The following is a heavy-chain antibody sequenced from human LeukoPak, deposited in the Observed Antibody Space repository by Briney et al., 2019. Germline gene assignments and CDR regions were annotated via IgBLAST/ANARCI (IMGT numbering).Heavy chain of an antibody. D-gene: IGHD3-22*01. CDR3: ARDRTMIIGV. V-gene: IGHV3-21*01. CDR2: ISSSSSYI. Sequence: GGSLRLSCAASGFTFSSYSMNWVRPAPGKGLEWVSYISSSSSYIYYADSVKGRFTISRDNAKNSLYLQMNSLRAEDTAVYYCARDRTMIIGVWGQGTLVTVSS. J-gene: IGHJ4*02. CDR1: GFTFSSYS.